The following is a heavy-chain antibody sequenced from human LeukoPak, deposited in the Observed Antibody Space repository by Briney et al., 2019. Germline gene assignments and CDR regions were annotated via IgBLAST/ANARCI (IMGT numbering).Heavy chain of an antibody. Sequence: SGGSLRLSCAASGFTFRGYVLSWVRQAPGKGREWVSSVIDSGVNTYYGDSVKGRFTISRDNSKNTLYLQMNSLRADDTAVYYCAKMKNLGSYPNDAFDIWGQGTMVTVSS. J-gene: IGHJ3*02. CDR1: GFTFRGYV. CDR3: AKMKNLGSYPNDAFDI. V-gene: IGHV3-23*01. D-gene: IGHD1-26*01. CDR2: VIDSGVNT.